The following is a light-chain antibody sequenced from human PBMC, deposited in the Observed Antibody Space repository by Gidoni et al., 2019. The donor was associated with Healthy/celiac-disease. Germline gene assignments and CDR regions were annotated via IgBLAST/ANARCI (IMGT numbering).Light chain of an antibody. CDR1: QSISSW. CDR3: QQYNSYSLLT. J-gene: IGKJ4*01. V-gene: IGKV1-5*03. CDR2: KAS. Sequence: DIQMTQSPSTLSASVGDRVTITCRDSQSISSWLAWYQQKPGKAPKLLIYKASSLESGVPSRFSGSGSGTEFTLTISSLQTDDFATYYCQQYNSYSLLTFXGXTKVEIK.